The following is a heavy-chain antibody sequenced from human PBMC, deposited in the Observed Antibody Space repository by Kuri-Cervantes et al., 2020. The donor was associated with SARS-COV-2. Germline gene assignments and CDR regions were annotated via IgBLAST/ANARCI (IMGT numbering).Heavy chain of an antibody. D-gene: IGHD3-10*01. J-gene: IGHJ3*02. Sequence: GESLKISCAASGFTFSSYSMNWVRQAPGKGLEWVAVISYDGSNKYYADSVKGRFTISRDNSKNTLYLQMNSLRAEDTAVYYCAKDESVLLWTGAFDIWGQGTMVTVSS. CDR1: GFTFSSYS. CDR3: AKDESVLLWTGAFDI. CDR2: ISYDGSNK. V-gene: IGHV3-30*18.